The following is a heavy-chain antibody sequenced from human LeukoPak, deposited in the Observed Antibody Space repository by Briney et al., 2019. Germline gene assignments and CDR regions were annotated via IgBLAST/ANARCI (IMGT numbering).Heavy chain of an antibody. CDR3: ARDQGVAYCGGDCYAGYFQH. CDR2: ISYDGSNK. Sequence: GGSLRLSCAASGFTFSSYAMHWVRQAPGKGLEWVAVISYDGSNKYYADSVKGRFTISGDNSKNTLYLQMNSLRAEDTAVYYCARDQGVAYCGGDCYAGYFQHWGQGTLVTVSS. CDR1: GFTFSSYA. V-gene: IGHV3-30-3*01. D-gene: IGHD2-21*02. J-gene: IGHJ1*01.